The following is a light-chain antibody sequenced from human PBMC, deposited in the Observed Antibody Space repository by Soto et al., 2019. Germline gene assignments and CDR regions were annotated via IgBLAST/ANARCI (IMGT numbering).Light chain of an antibody. V-gene: IGLV2-11*01. CDR2: DVS. CDR3: CSYAGSYTLV. CDR1: SSDVGTYMY. J-gene: IGLJ3*02. Sequence: QSVLTQPRSVSGSPGQSVTVSCTGTSSDVGTYMYVSWYQQHPGKAPKLIIYDVSERPSGVPDRFSGSKSGNTASLTISGLQAEDEADYYCCSYAGSYTLVFGGGTKLTVL.